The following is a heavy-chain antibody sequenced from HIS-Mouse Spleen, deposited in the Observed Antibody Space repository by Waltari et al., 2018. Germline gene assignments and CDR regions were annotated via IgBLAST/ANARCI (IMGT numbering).Heavy chain of an antibody. CDR2: NYYSGIT. CDR1: GGSISSSSYY. D-gene: IGHD6-13*01. J-gene: IGHJ2*01. V-gene: IGHV4-39*07. Sequence: QLQLQESGPGLVKPSETLSLTCTVSGGSISSSSYYWGWIRQPPGKGLAWIWSNYYSGITYYNQPLRSRVTISVDTSKNQFSLKLSSVTAADTAVYYCAREIPYSSSWYDWYFDLWGRGTLVTVSS. CDR3: AREIPYSSSWYDWYFDL.